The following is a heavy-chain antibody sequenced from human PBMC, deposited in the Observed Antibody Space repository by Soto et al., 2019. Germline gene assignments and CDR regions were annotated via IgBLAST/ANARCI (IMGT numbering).Heavy chain of an antibody. D-gene: IGHD3-10*01. J-gene: IGHJ4*02. CDR3: ARHLFHYGSGSYYDY. CDR2: IYYSGST. CDR1: GGSISSSSYY. V-gene: IGHV4-39*01. Sequence: SETLSLTCTVSGGSISSSSYYWGWIRQPPGKGLEWIGSIYYSGSTYYNPSLKSRVTISVDTSKNQFSLKLSSVTAADTAVYYCARHLFHYGSGSYYDYWGQGTLVTVSS.